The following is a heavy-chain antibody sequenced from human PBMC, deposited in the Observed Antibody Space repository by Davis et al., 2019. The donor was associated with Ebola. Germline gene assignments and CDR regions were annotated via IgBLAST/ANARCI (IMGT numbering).Heavy chain of an antibody. V-gene: IGHV3-48*02. CDR2: ISSSSSTI. J-gene: IGHJ5*02. D-gene: IGHD2-21*01. CDR3: ARERVGILYNWFDP. CDR1: GFTFSSYS. Sequence: GGSLRLSCAASGFTFSSYSMNWVRQAPGKGLEWVSYISSSSSTIYYADSVKGRFTISRDNAKNSLYLQMNSLRDEDTAVYYCARERVGILYNWFDPWGQGTLVTVSS.